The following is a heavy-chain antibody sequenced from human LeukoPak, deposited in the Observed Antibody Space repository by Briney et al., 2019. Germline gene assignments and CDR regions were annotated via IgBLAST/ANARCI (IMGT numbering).Heavy chain of an antibody. D-gene: IGHD5-18*01. Sequence: PSETLSLTCTVSGGSISSSSYYWGWIRQPPGKGLEWIGSIYYSGSTYYNPSLKSRVTISVDTSKNQFSLKLSSVTAADTAVYYCARGRKYSYGAFDYWGQGTLVTVSS. CDR2: IYYSGST. CDR3: ARGRKYSYGAFDY. J-gene: IGHJ4*02. V-gene: IGHV4-39*07. CDR1: GGSISSSSYY.